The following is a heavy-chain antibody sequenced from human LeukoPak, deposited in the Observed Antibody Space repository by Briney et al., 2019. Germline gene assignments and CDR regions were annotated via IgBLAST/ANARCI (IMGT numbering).Heavy chain of an antibody. V-gene: IGHV3-15*01. D-gene: IGHD2-15*01. CDR1: GFTFSTAW. Sequence: GGSLTLSCAASGFTFSTAWKCWVRQPPAKGLELVGRIKSKIDGGTTDYAAPVKGRFTISSDDSKNTVYLQMNSLEAEDAGVYFCSTAGYCSGGDCYSFDCWGQGIRVALCS. J-gene: IGHJ4*02. CDR3: STAGYCSGGDCYSFDC. CDR2: IKSKIDGGTT.